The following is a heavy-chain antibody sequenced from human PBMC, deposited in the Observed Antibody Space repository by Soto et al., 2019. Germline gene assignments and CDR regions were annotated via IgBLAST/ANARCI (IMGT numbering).Heavy chain of an antibody. CDR1: GFTVSSNY. V-gene: IGHV3-53*04. D-gene: IGHD3-10*01. CDR2: IYSGGST. J-gene: IGHJ6*03. CDR3: ARVSSGGWFGLQAFYLAV. Sequence: GGSLSLSCAASGFTVSSNYMSWVRQAPGKGLEWVSVIYSGGSTYYADSVKGRFTISRHNSKNTLYLQMNSLRAEDTAVYYCARVSSGGWFGLQAFYLAVWAKGTTVTVSS.